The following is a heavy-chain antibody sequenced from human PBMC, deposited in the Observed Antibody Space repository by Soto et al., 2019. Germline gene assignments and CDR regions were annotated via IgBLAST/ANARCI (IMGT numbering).Heavy chain of an antibody. CDR2: IYYSGST. D-gene: IGHD2-2*01. J-gene: IGHJ6*03. V-gene: IGHV4-39*01. CDR1: GGSISSGSYY. CDR3: ARLSAYCSSTSCYVDREQSKNYSYYYYMDV. Sequence: QLQLQESGPGLVKPSETLSLTCTVSGGSISSGSYYWGWIRQPPGKGLEWIGSIYYSGSTYYNPSLKSRVTISVDTSKNQFSLKLSSVTAADTAVYYCARLSAYCSSTSCYVDREQSKNYSYYYYMDVWGKGTTVTVSS.